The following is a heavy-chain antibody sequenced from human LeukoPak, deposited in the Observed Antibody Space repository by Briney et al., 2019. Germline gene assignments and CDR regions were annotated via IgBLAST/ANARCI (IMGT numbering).Heavy chain of an antibody. CDR3: ARAGAKYYYDSSGYYSTAFDI. J-gene: IGHJ3*02. CDR1: GGSVSSGSYY. Sequence: SETLSLTCTVSGGSVSSGSYYWSWIRQPPGKGLEWIGYIYYSGSTNYNPSLKSRVTISVDTSKNQFSLKLSSVTAADTAVYYCARAGAKYYYDSSGYYSTAFDICGQGTMVTVSS. CDR2: IYYSGST. D-gene: IGHD3-22*01. V-gene: IGHV4-61*01.